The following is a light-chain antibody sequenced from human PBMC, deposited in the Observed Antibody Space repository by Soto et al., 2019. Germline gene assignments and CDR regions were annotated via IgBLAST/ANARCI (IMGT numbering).Light chain of an antibody. V-gene: IGKV3-15*01. CDR2: GAS. CDR3: QQYNNWPQP. CDR1: QSVSSN. J-gene: IGKJ3*01. Sequence: EIVMTQSPATLSVSPGERATLSCRASQSVSSNLAWYQQKPGQAPRLLIYGASTRATGIPARFSGSGSGTDFTLTISSLQAEDFAVYYCQQYNNWPQPFGPGTKVDIK.